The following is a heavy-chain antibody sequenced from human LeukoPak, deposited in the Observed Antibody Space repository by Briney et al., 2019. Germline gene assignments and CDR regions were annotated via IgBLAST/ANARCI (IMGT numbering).Heavy chain of an antibody. Sequence: GESLKISCKGSGYTFTTSWIGWVRQMPGKGLEWMGIIYPRDSDTRYSPSLQGQVSISADKSISTAYLQWSSLKASDTAMYYCARGGTYLGHWGQGTLVTVSS. V-gene: IGHV5-51*01. CDR2: IYPRDSDT. CDR1: GYTFTTSW. D-gene: IGHD1-26*01. J-gene: IGHJ4*02. CDR3: ARGGTYLGH.